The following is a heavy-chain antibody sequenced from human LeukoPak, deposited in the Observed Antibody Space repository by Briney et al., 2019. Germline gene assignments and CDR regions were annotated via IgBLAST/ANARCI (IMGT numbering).Heavy chain of an antibody. V-gene: IGHV3-53*01. CDR1: GFMVSRNY. J-gene: IGHJ3*02. Sequence: GGSLRLSCAASGFMVSRNYMSWVRQAPGKGLEWVSVMYTGGSTYYADSVKGRFTISRDNSKNTLNLQMNSLRAEDTALYYCARRISGASYAFDIWGQGTMVTVSS. CDR3: ARRISGASYAFDI. CDR2: MYTGGST.